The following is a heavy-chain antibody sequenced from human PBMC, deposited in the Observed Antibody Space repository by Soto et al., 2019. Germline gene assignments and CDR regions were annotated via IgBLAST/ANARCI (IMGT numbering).Heavy chain of an antibody. CDR1: RFTVGSSY. CDR2: IYTGDTP. D-gene: IGHD2-2*01. Sequence: GVLRLSCAAPRFTVGSSYVSWVRQAPGKGLEWVSVIYTGDTPYYADSVKGRFTISRDNSKNTLYLQMNSLRVDDTAVYYCTRDLMDVVPPADDLFDPWGQGILVTVSS. J-gene: IGHJ5*02. CDR3: TRDLMDVVPPADDLFDP. V-gene: IGHV3-53*01.